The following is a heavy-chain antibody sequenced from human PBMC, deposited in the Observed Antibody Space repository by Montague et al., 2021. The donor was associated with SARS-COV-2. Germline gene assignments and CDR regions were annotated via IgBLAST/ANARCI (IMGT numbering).Heavy chain of an antibody. D-gene: IGHD3-10*01. CDR3: ARDGGFYGSGGYSL. Sequence: SETLSLTCTVSGGSIRSYSWSWIRQPAAKGLDWIGRIFASGGTIYSPSLRSRVSMSVDASKNQFSFLLTSVTAADTGVYFCARDGGFYGSGGYSLWGQGTLVTVSS. J-gene: IGHJ4*02. V-gene: IGHV4-4*07. CDR1: GGSIRSYS. CDR2: IFASGGT.